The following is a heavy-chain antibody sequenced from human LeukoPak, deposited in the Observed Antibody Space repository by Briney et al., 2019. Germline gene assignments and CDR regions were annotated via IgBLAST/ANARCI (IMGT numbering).Heavy chain of an antibody. CDR3: ARGHTAILYGMDV. Sequence: GGSLRLSCAASGFTFSSYEMNWVRQAPGKGLEWVSYISSSGSTIYYADSVKGRSTISRDNAKNSLYLQMNSLRAEDTAVYYCARGHTAILYGMDVWGKGTTVTVSS. J-gene: IGHJ6*04. V-gene: IGHV3-48*03. D-gene: IGHD5-18*01. CDR1: GFTFSSYE. CDR2: ISSSGSTI.